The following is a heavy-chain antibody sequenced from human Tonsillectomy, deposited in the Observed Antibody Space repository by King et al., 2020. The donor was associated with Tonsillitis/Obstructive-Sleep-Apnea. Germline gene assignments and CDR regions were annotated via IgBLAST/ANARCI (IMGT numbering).Heavy chain of an antibody. D-gene: IGHD3-10*01. CDR1: GYSFTAYW. CDR2: VDPGDSYS. V-gene: IGHV5-10-1*01. CDR3: ARQGGSPSSYYYLDV. J-gene: IGHJ6*03. Sequence: EVQLVQSGAEVKKPGESLRISCTGSGYSFTAYWITWVRQMPGKGLEWMGRVDPGDSYSNYSPSFQGHVTISADRSISTAYLQWSSLKTSDTAMYFCARQGGSPSSYYYLDVWGKGTTVTVSS.